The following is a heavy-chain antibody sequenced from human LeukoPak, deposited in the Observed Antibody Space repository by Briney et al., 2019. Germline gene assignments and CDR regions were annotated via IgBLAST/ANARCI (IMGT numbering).Heavy chain of an antibody. CDR2: IYYSGNT. J-gene: IGHJ4*02. Sequence: SETLSLTCTVSGGSITYHHWTWIRQPPGKGLEWMGWIYYSGNTNYNPSLQSRGTISVDTSKNQFSLKLSSVTAADTAVYYCARLAPYPGIWASDYWGQGTLVAVSS. D-gene: IGHD2-15*01. CDR1: GGSITYHH. CDR3: ARLAPYPGIWASDY. V-gene: IGHV4-59*08.